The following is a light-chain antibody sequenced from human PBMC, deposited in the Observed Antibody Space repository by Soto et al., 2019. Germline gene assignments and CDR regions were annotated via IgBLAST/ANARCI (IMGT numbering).Light chain of an antibody. CDR2: GNT. CDR3: QSYDSILGAV. J-gene: IGLJ2*01. V-gene: IGLV1-40*01. CDR1: GSNIGAGFD. Sequence: QSVLTQPPSVSVAPGKRVTISCTGRGSNIGAGFDVHWYQQLPGTVPKLLIHGNTNRPSGVPDRFSGSRSGASASLAITGLQAEDEANYYCQSYDSILGAVFGGGTKLTVL.